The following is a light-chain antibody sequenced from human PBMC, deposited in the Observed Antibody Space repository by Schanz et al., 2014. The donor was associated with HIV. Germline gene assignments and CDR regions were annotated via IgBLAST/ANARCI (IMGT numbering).Light chain of an antibody. CDR1: QSVNSN. V-gene: IGKV3-15*01. Sequence: EIVLTQSPGTLSLSPGERATLSCRASQSVNSNLAWYQQKPGQAPRLLIYRASTRATGIPARFSGSGSGTEFTLTISSLLSEDFADYYCQQYNDYPWTFGQGTKVEIK. J-gene: IGKJ1*01. CDR3: QQYNDYPWT. CDR2: RAS.